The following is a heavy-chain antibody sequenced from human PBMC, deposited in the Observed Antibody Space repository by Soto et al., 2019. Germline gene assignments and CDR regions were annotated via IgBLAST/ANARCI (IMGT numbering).Heavy chain of an antibody. CDR2: ISYDGSNK. Sequence: GGSLRLSCAASGFTFSSYGMHWVRQAPGKGLEWVAVISYDGSNKYYADSVKGRFTISRDNSKNTLYLQMNSLRAEDTAVYYCAREKRLHYYYSGMDVWGQGTTVTVSS. D-gene: IGHD4-17*01. CDR1: GFTFSSYG. V-gene: IGHV3-30*03. CDR3: AREKRLHYYYSGMDV. J-gene: IGHJ6*02.